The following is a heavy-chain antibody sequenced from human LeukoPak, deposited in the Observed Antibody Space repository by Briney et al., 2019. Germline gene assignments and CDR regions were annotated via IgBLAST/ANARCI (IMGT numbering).Heavy chain of an antibody. CDR1: RFAFSSQA. J-gene: IGHJ4*02. Sequence: GGSLRLSCAASRFAFSSQAMGWVRQAPGKGLEWVSVISDSGTITYYADSVKGRFTISRDNSKNTLFLHMNSLRAEDTAVYYCAKDARRTSGWYFFDYWGQGTLVTVSS. V-gene: IGHV3-23*01. D-gene: IGHD6-19*01. CDR2: ISDSGTIT. CDR3: AKDARRTSGWYFFDY.